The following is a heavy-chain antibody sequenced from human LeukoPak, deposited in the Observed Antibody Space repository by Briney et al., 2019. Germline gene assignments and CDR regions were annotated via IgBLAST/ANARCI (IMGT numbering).Heavy chain of an antibody. Sequence: PGGSLRLSCAASGFTFSSYAMSWVRQAPGKGLEWVSAISGSGGSTYYADSVKGRFTISRDNSKNTLYLQMNGLRAEDTAVYYCAKDRRESVTMIVVVITPETPDAFDIWGQGTMVTVSS. V-gene: IGHV3-23*01. CDR2: ISGSGGST. CDR1: GFTFSSYA. J-gene: IGHJ3*02. CDR3: AKDRRESVTMIVVVITPETPDAFDI. D-gene: IGHD3-22*01.